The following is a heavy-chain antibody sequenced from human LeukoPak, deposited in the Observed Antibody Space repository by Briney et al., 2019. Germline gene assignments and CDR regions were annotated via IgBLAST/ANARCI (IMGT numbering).Heavy chain of an antibody. CDR3: AKLLWFGEVIKGDSFDI. V-gene: IGHV3-33*06. J-gene: IGHJ3*02. CDR1: GFTFSSCG. CDR2: IWYEGSNK. Sequence: GGSLRLSCAASGFTFSSCGMHWVRQAPGKGLEWVAVIWYEGSNKYYGDSVKGRFTISRDNSRNTLYLQMTSLRAEDTAVYYCAKLLWFGEVIKGDSFDIWGQGTMVTVSS. D-gene: IGHD3-10*01.